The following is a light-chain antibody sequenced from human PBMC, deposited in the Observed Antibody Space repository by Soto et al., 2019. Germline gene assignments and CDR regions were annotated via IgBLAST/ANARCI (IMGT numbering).Light chain of an antibody. V-gene: IGKV3-20*01. CDR2: GAS. Sequence: ENVLTQSPGTLSLSPGERATLSCRASQSVSSSYLAWYQQKPGQAPRLLIYGASSRATGIPDRFSGSGSGTDFTITISRLEPEDFSAYYCQQYGSSHWTFGQGTKVEIK. CDR1: QSVSSSY. J-gene: IGKJ1*01. CDR3: QQYGSSHWT.